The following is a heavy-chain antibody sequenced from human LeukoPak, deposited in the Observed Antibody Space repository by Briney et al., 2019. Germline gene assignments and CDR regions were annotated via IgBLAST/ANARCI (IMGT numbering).Heavy chain of an antibody. V-gene: IGHV1-2*02. J-gene: IGHJ5*02. CDR3: AREEEQLAKGWFDP. D-gene: IGHD6-13*01. CDR1: EYTFTGYY. CDR2: INPNSGGT. Sequence: GASVKVSCKASEYTFTGYYMHWVRQAPGQGLEWMGWINPNSGGTVYAQKFQGRVTVTRDTSISTAYMELTSLISDDTAVYYCAREEEQLAKGWFDPWGQGTLVTVSS.